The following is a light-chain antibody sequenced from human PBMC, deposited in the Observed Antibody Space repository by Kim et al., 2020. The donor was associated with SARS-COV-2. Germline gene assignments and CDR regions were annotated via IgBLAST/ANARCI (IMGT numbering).Light chain of an antibody. Sequence: SYELTQPPSVSVAPGQTASITCSGDKLGDKYACWYQQKPGQSPVLVIYKDSKRPSGIPERFSGSNSGNTATLTISGTQAMDEADYYCQAWDSSTEGFGGGTQLTVL. V-gene: IGLV3-1*01. CDR1: KLGDKY. CDR2: KDS. J-gene: IGLJ2*01. CDR3: QAWDSSTEG.